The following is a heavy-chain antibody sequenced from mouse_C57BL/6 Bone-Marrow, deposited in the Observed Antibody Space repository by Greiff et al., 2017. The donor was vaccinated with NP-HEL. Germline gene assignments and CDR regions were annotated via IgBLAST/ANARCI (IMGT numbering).Heavy chain of an antibody. Sequence: QVQLQQPGADLVKPGASVKLSCKASGYTFTSYWMHWVKQRPGRGLEWIGRIDPNSGGTKCNEKFKTKATLTVDKHSSTAYMQLSSLTSEDFAVYYCARYYYGSRGWYFDVWGTGTTVTVSS. CDR1: GYTFTSYW. D-gene: IGHD1-1*01. CDR2: IDPNSGGT. J-gene: IGHJ1*03. CDR3: ARYYYGSRGWYFDV. V-gene: IGHV1-72*01.